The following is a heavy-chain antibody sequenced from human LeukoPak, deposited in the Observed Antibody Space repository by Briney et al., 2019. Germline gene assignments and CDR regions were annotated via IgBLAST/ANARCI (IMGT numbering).Heavy chain of an antibody. Sequence: PGGSQRLSCAASGFPFNTYSMNWVRQAPGKGLEWVANIKQDGSEKYYVDSVEGRFTISRDNAKNSLYPQMNSLRAEDTAVYYCARAHPDYGDSLWFDPWGQGTLVTVSS. V-gene: IGHV3-7*01. J-gene: IGHJ5*02. CDR2: IKQDGSEK. D-gene: IGHD4-17*01. CDR3: ARAHPDYGDSLWFDP. CDR1: GFPFNTYS.